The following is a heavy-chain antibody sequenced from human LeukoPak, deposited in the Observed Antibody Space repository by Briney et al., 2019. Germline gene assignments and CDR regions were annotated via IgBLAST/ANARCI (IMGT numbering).Heavy chain of an antibody. CDR2: ISSSSSYI. J-gene: IGHJ3*02. Sequence: GGSLRLSCAASGFTFSSYAMSWVRQAPGKGLEWVSSISSSSSYIYYADSVKGRFTISRDNAKNSLYLQMNSLRAEDTAAYYCARGAYCGGDCYSGAFDIWGQGTMVTVSS. V-gene: IGHV3-21*01. D-gene: IGHD2-21*01. CDR3: ARGAYCGGDCYSGAFDI. CDR1: GFTFSSYA.